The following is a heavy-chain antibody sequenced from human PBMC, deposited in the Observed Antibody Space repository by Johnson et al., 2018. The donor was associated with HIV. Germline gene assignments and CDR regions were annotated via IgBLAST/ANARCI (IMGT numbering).Heavy chain of an antibody. D-gene: IGHD6-6*01. J-gene: IGHJ3*02. Sequence: VQLVESGGGVVQPGRSLRLSCAASGFTFSSYVMQWVRQAPGKGLEWVAVISYDGSNKYYADSVKGRFTISRDNSKNTLYLQMNSLRAEDTAVYYCARDRGWAARQDAFDIWGQGTMVTVSS. V-gene: IGHV3-30*04. CDR2: ISYDGSNK. CDR1: GFTFSSYV. CDR3: ARDRGWAARQDAFDI.